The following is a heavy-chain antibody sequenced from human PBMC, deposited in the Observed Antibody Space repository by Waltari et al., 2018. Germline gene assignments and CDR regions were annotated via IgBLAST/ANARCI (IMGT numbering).Heavy chain of an antibody. J-gene: IGHJ6*02. V-gene: IGHV1-18*01. Sequence: VQLVQSGAEVKKPGASVKVSCQASGYTFTSYGIRWVRKAPGQGLEWRGWISAYNGNTNYAQKLQGRVTMTTDTSTSTAYMELRSLRSDDTAVYYCGRHLGELPHYYYYGMDVWGQGTTVTVSS. D-gene: IGHD3-16*01. CDR3: GRHLGELPHYYYYGMDV. CDR2: ISAYNGNT. CDR1: GYTFTSYG.